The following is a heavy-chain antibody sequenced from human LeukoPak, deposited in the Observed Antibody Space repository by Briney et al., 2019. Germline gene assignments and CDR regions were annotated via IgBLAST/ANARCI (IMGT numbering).Heavy chain of an antibody. Sequence: SETLSLTCTVSGYSISSGYFWGWIRQPPGRGLEWIGNIYHSGSTYYNPSLKSRVTISVDTSKNQFSLKLSSVTAADTAVYYCARCYSSSWYINWFDPWGQGTLVTVSS. CDR1: GYSISSGYF. J-gene: IGHJ5*02. D-gene: IGHD6-13*01. V-gene: IGHV4-38-2*02. CDR3: ARCYSSSWYINWFDP. CDR2: IYHSGST.